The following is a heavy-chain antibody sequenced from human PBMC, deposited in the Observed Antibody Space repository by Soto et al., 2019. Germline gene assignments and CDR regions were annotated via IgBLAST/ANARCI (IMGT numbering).Heavy chain of an antibody. D-gene: IGHD1-7*01. V-gene: IGHV1-69*13. CDR1: GGTFSSYA. Sequence: GALVKVSCKASGGTFSSYAISWVRQAPGQGLEWIGGIIPIFGTANYAQKFQGRVTITADESTSTAYMELSSLRSEDTAVYYCASITGTTDYYYYGMDVWGQGTTVTVSS. CDR2: IIPIFGTA. J-gene: IGHJ6*02. CDR3: ASITGTTDYYYYGMDV.